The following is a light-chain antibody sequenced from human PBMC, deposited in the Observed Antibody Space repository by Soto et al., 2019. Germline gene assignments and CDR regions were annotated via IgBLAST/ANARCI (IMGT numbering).Light chain of an antibody. CDR2: GAS. CDR1: QSVSSN. Sequence: EIVMTQSPATLSVSPGERVTPSCRASQSVSSNLAWYQQKPGQAPRLLIYGASTRATGIPVRFSGSGSGTEFTLTISSLQSEDFAVYFCHQYNNWPPYTFGQGTKLEIK. J-gene: IGKJ2*01. CDR3: HQYNNWPPYT. V-gene: IGKV3-15*01.